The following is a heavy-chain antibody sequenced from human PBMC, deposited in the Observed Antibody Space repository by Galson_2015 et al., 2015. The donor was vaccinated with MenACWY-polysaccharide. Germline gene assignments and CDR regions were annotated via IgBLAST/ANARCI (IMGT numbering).Heavy chain of an antibody. V-gene: IGHV3-48*01. CDR3: VRSAFFDY. J-gene: IGHJ4*02. CDR1: GFSFSTYT. CDR2: ISSSSNIK. Sequence: SLRLSCAASGFSFSTYTMNWVRQAPGKGLEWVSHISSSSNIKYYADSVKGRFTISRDNVENSLYLQMNSLRAEDTALYYCVRSAFFDYWGQGNLVTVSS.